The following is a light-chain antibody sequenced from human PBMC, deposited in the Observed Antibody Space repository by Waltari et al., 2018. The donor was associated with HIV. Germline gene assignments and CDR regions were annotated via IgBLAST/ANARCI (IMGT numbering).Light chain of an antibody. CDR2: DDS. V-gene: IGLV3-21*04. CDR3: QVWDNSSDHPGV. Sequence: VLTQPPSVSVAPGKTASITCGADNIGSKVVHWYQQKPGQAPVLVIYDDSDRPSGIPERFSGSNSDNTATLTISRVEDGDEADYYCQVWDNSSDHPGVFGTGTKVTVL. J-gene: IGLJ1*01. CDR1: NIGSKV.